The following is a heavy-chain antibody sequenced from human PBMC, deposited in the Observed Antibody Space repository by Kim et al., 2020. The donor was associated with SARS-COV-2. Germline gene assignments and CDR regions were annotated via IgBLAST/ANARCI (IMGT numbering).Heavy chain of an antibody. CDR3: AREATGAAAGTMVYDSFLGDYYYYGMDV. CDR1: GFTFSSYA. J-gene: IGHJ6*02. V-gene: IGHV3-30-3*01. CDR2: ISYDGSNK. D-gene: IGHD6-13*01. Sequence: GGSLRLSCAASGFTFSSYAMHWVRQAPGKGLEWVAVISYDGSNKYYADSVKGRFTISRDNSKNTLYLQMNSLRAEDTAVYYCAREATGAAAGTMVYDSFLGDYYYYGMDVWGQGTTVTVSS.